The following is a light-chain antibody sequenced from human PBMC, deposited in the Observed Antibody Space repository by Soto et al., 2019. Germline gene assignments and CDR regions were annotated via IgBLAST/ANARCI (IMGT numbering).Light chain of an antibody. CDR1: QSVSGT. CDR2: GTS. Sequence: EIVMTQSPATLSVSPGERATLSCRASQSVSGTLAWYQQIPGQAPRLLIYGTSTRATGIPARFSGSGSGTEFTLTISSLQSEDFAFYYCQQYYQWPLTFGGGTKVEVK. V-gene: IGKV3-15*01. CDR3: QQYYQWPLT. J-gene: IGKJ4*01.